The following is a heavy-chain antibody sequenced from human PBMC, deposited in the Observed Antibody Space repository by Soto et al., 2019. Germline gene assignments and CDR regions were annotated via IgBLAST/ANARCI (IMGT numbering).Heavy chain of an antibody. V-gene: IGHV1-3*01. Sequence: VKVSCKASGYIFTRYGMHWVRQAPGQRLEWMGWIDAGNGHTKYSRRLQGRVTITRDTSATTAYMELRSLRSEDTAVYYCARDTYSESSGYPDHWGQGTVVTVSS. CDR3: ARDTYSESSGYPDH. CDR2: IDAGNGHT. D-gene: IGHD3-22*01. CDR1: GYIFTRYG. J-gene: IGHJ5*02.